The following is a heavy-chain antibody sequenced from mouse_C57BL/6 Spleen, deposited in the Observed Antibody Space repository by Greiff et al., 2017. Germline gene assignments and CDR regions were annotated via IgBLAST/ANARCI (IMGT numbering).Heavy chain of an antibody. CDR2: IDPNSGGT. CDR1: GYNFTSYW. J-gene: IGHJ4*01. V-gene: IGHV1-72*01. Sequence: QVQLQQPGAELVKPGASVKLSCKASGYNFTSYWMHWVKQRPGRGLEWIGRIDPNSGGTNDNEQFQSKATLTVDKPSSTAYMQLSSLTSEDSAVYYCARYGGYDYDGYYAMDYWGQGTSVTVSS. CDR3: ARYGGYDYDGYYAMDY. D-gene: IGHD2-4*01.